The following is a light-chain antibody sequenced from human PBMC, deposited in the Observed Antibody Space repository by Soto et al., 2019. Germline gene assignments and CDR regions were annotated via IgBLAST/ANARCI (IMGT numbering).Light chain of an antibody. Sequence: EVVMTQSPATLSVSPVDTATLSCRASQSVSSSLAWYQQKPGQAPRLLIYGASTRATGVPARFSGSGSGTDFTLTISRLEPEDFAVYYCQQYGSSPETFGQGTKV. J-gene: IGKJ1*01. V-gene: IGKV3-20*01. CDR3: QQYGSSPET. CDR1: QSVSSS. CDR2: GAS.